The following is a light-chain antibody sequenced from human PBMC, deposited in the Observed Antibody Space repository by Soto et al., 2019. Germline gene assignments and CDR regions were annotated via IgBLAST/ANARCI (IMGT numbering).Light chain of an antibody. CDR3: QQCVSSPWT. CDR1: QSVRSE. J-gene: IGKJ1*01. Sequence: THSPATLSVSPGYRVPLSCRARQSVRSELAWYQQKSGQPPRLLIYGASSRATGIPDRFNGSGSGTDFILTITRLEPEDFAVYYCQQCVSSPWTFGQGTKVDI. CDR2: GAS. V-gene: IGKV3-20*01.